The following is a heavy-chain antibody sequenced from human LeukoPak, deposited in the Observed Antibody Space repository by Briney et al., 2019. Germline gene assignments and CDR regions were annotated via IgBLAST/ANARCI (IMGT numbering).Heavy chain of an antibody. CDR3: ARGTRVLRFLEWSNWFDP. Sequence: ASVKVSCKASGGTFSSYAISWVRQAPGQGLEWMGRILPIFGTANYAQKFQGRVTITADKSTSTAYMELSSLRSEDTAVYYCARGTRVLRFLEWSNWFDPWGQGTLVTVSS. V-gene: IGHV1-69*06. D-gene: IGHD3-3*01. CDR1: GGTFSSYA. J-gene: IGHJ5*02. CDR2: ILPIFGTA.